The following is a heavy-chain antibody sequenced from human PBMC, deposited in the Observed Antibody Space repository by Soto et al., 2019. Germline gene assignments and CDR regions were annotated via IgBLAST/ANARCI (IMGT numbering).Heavy chain of an antibody. CDR1: GYTFTGYY. J-gene: IGHJ6*02. D-gene: IGHD2-2*02. CDR2: INPNSGGT. Sequence: QVQLVQSGAEVKKPGASVKVSCKASGYTFTGYYMHWVRQAPGQGLEWMGWINPNSGGTNYAQKIQGRVTMTRDTSISTADMELSRLRSDDTAVYYCARLGYCSSTSCSTREGHYYGMDVWGQGTTVTVSS. CDR3: ARLGYCSSTSCSTREGHYYGMDV. V-gene: IGHV1-2*02.